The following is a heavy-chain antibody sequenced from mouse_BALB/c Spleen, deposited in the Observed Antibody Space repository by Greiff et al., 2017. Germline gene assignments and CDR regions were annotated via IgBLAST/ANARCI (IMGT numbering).Heavy chain of an antibody. CDR1: GFNIKDYY. CDR2: IDPENGDT. CDR3: NARIFYDGYYTSFAY. J-gene: IGHJ3*01. V-gene: IGHV14-4*02. Sequence: DVQLQESGAELVRSGASVKLSCTASGFNIKDYYMHWVKQRPEQGLEWIGWIDPENGDTEYAPKFQGKATMTADTSSNTAYLQLSSLTSEDTAVYYCNARIFYDGYYTSFAYWGQGTLVTVSA. D-gene: IGHD2-3*01.